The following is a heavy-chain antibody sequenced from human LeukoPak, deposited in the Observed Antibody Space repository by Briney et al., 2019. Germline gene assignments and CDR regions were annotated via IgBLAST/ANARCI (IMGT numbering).Heavy chain of an antibody. Sequence: GESLKISCKGSGYTFSSYWIGWVRQMPGKGLEWMGIIYPGDSDTRYSPSLQGQVTISVDTSIGTAYLQWSSLKASDTAIYYCARQNDFRLDYWGQGTLVTVAS. CDR2: IYPGDSDT. CDR3: ARQNDFRLDY. D-gene: IGHD3-3*01. V-gene: IGHV5-51*01. J-gene: IGHJ4*02. CDR1: GYTFSSYW.